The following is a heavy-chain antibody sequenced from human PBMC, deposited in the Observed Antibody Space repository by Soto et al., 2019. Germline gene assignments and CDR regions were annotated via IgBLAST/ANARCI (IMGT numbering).Heavy chain of an antibody. CDR3: ARGEAAPGSWFDP. Sequence: ASMKVSCKASGYTFTGYYMHWVRQAPGQGLEWMGWINPNSGGTNYAQKFQGWVTMTRDTSISTAYMELSRLRSDDTAVYYCARGEAAPGSWFDPWGQGTLVTVSS. CDR2: INPNSGGT. D-gene: IGHD6-13*01. J-gene: IGHJ5*02. V-gene: IGHV1-2*04. CDR1: GYTFTGYY.